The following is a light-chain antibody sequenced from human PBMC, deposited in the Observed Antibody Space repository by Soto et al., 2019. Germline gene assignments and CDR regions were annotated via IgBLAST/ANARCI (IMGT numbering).Light chain of an antibody. V-gene: IGKV3-20*01. CDR3: QQYGTSPFT. J-gene: IGKJ3*01. Sequence: EIVLTQSPGTLSLSPGERATLSCRASQSVSSSYLAWYQQKPGQAPRLLIYGASSRATGIPDRFSGGGSGTYFPLTISRLEPEDFAVYYCQQYGTSPFTFGPGTKVDIK. CDR1: QSVSSSY. CDR2: GAS.